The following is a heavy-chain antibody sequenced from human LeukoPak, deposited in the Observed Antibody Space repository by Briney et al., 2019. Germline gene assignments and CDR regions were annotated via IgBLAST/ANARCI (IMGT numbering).Heavy chain of an antibody. D-gene: IGHD6-13*01. V-gene: IGHV1-69*13. CDR1: GGTFSSYA. CDR2: IIPIFGTA. CDR3: ARDSAAAGTTADYYYYYGMDV. J-gene: IGHJ6*02. Sequence: ASVKVSCKASGGTFSSYAISWVRQAPGQGLEWMGGIIPIFGTANYAQKFQGRVTITADESTSTAYMELSSLRSEDTAVYYCARDSAAAGTTADYYYYYGMDVWGQGTTVTVSS.